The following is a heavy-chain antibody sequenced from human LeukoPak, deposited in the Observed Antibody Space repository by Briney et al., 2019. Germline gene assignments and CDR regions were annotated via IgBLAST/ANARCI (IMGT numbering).Heavy chain of an antibody. Sequence: ASVKVSCKASGYTFTSYGISWVRQAPGQGLEWMGWISAYNGNANYAQKLQGRVTMTTDTSTSTAYMELRSLRSDDTAVYYCARAGAVAGGTGKTDYWGQGTLVTVSS. CDR3: ARAGAVAGGTGKTDY. D-gene: IGHD6-19*01. CDR2: ISAYNGNA. J-gene: IGHJ4*02. V-gene: IGHV1-18*01. CDR1: GYTFTSYG.